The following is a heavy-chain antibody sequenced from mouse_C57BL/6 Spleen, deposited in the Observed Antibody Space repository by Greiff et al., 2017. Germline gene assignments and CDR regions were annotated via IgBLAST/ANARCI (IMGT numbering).Heavy chain of an antibody. Sequence: QVQLQQSGAELVKPGASVTMSCKASGYTFTTYPIEWMKQNHGKSLEWIGNFHPYNDDTTYNEKFKGKATLTVEKSSSTVFVELSLLTSEHSAVYDCARRATTVVAHWYFDVWGTGTTVTVSS. CDR3: ARRATTVVAHWYFDV. CDR1: GYTFTTYP. V-gene: IGHV1-47*01. CDR2: FHPYNDDT. J-gene: IGHJ1*03. D-gene: IGHD1-1*01.